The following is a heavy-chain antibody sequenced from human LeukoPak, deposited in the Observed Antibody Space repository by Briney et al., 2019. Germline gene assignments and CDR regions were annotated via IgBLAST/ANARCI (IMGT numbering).Heavy chain of an antibody. J-gene: IGHJ4*02. CDR1: GFPFSSYS. D-gene: IGHD6-19*01. V-gene: IGHV3-21*01. Sequence: GGSLRLSCAASGFPFSSYSMNWVRRAPGRGLEWVSSISTRIDYMYYADSVKGRFTISRDNAKNSLYLEMNSLRAEDTAVYYCARAIFSRGWYLVDYWGQGTLVTVSS. CDR2: ISTRIDYM. CDR3: ARAIFSRGWYLVDY.